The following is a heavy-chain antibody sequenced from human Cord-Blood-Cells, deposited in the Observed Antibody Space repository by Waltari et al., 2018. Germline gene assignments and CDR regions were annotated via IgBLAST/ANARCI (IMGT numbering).Heavy chain of an antibody. CDR1: GFTVSSNY. CDR2: IYSGGST. J-gene: IGHJ4*02. Sequence: EVQLVESGGGLIQPGGSLRLSCAVSGFTVSSNYMSWVRQAPGKGLEWVSVIYSGGSTYYADSVKGRFTISRDNSKNTLYLQMNSLRAEDTAVYYCARGDYDSSGYYFDYWGQGTLVTVSS. V-gene: IGHV3-53*01. CDR3: ARGDYDSSGYYFDY. D-gene: IGHD3-22*01.